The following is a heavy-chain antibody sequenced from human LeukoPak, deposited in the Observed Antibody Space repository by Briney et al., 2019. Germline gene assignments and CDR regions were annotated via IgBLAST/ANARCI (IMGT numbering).Heavy chain of an antibody. CDR1: GFTFSSYW. Sequence: RGSLRLSCAASGFTFSSYWMTWVCQAPGKGLEWVSGISGSGGNTYNADSDRGHFTISRDNSKNTLYLQMSSLRAEDTAVYYCAKAMALVVRAAIDYWGQGTLVTVSS. J-gene: IGHJ4*02. CDR3: AKAMALVVRAAIDY. CDR2: ISGSGGNT. D-gene: IGHD2-2*01. V-gene: IGHV3-23*01.